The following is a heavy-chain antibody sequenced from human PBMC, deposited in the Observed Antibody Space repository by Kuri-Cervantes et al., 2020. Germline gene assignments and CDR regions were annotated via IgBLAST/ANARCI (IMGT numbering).Heavy chain of an antibody. D-gene: IGHD2-2*01. V-gene: IGHV1-69*13. CDR3: ARDDFVVVVVPAANRFDY. Sequence: SVKVSCKASGGTFSNSAISWVRQARGQGLEWMGGIIPILGSTKYAQNFQGRLTISADEPTSTAYMELRSLRSDDTAVYYCARDDFVVVVVPAANRFDYWGQGTLVTVSS. CDR1: GGTFSNSA. CDR2: IIPILGST. J-gene: IGHJ4*02.